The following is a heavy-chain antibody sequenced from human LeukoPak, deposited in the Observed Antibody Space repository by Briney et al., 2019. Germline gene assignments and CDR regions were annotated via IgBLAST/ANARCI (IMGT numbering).Heavy chain of an antibody. Sequence: GRSLRLSCAASGFTFSSYAMHWVRQAPGKGLEWVGVLSYDGSNKYYADSVKGRFTISRDNSKNTLYLQMNSLRAEDTAVYYCARASSYYDFWSGYYFFDYWGQGTLVTVSS. CDR3: ARASSYYDFWSGYYFFDY. D-gene: IGHD3-3*01. CDR1: GFTFSSYA. V-gene: IGHV3-30*04. CDR2: LSYDGSNK. J-gene: IGHJ4*02.